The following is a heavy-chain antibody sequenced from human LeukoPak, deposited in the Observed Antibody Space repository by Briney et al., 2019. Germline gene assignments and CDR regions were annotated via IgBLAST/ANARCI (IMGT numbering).Heavy chain of an antibody. Sequence: ASVKVSCKASGYTFTSYGINWVRQAPGQGLEWMGWISAYNGDTNYAQKLQGRVTMITDTSTSTAYMGLRSLRSDDTAVYYCARRVTVTTDFDYWGQGTLVTVSS. CDR3: ARRVTVTTDFDY. D-gene: IGHD4-17*01. CDR2: ISAYNGDT. J-gene: IGHJ4*02. CDR1: GYTFTSYG. V-gene: IGHV1-18*01.